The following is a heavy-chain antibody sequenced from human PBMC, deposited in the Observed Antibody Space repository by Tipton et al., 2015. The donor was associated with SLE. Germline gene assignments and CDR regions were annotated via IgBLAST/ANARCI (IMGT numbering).Heavy chain of an antibody. CDR2: INHSGST. J-gene: IGHJ6*02. CDR3: ARISVDTTMAQRVDYGMDV. D-gene: IGHD5-18*01. CDR1: GGSFSGYY. V-gene: IGHV4-34*01. Sequence: TLSLTCAVYGGSFSGYYWSWIRQPPGKGLEWIGEINHSGSTKYNPSLKSRVSISVDTSKNQFSLKLSSVTAADTAVYYCARISVDTTMAQRVDYGMDVWGQGTTVTVSS.